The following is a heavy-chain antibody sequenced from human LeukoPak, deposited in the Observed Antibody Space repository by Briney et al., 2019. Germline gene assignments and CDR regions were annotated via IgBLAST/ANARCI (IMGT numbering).Heavy chain of an antibody. V-gene: IGHV3-23*01. CDR2: ISGSGGST. J-gene: IGHJ6*03. Sequence: GGSLRLSCAASGFTFSSYAMSWVRQAPGKGLEWVSAISGSGGSTYYADSVKGRFTISRDNSKNTLYLQMNSLRAEDTAVYYCAKSWGITIYYYMDVWGKGTTVTVSS. D-gene: IGHD3-3*01. CDR3: AKSWGITIYYYMDV. CDR1: GFTFSSYA.